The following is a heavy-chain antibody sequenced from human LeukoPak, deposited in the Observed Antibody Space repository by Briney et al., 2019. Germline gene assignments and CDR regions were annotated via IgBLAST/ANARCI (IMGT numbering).Heavy chain of an antibody. CDR3: ARDGAAVNYYYGMDV. Sequence: HPGGSLRLSCAASGFTFSSYSMNWVRQAPGKGLEWVSYISSSSSTIYYADSVKGRFTISRDNAKNSLYLQMNSLRAEDTAVYYCARDGAAVNYYYGMDVWGQGTTVTVSS. J-gene: IGHJ6*02. D-gene: IGHD6-13*01. CDR2: ISSSSSTI. V-gene: IGHV3-48*04. CDR1: GFTFSSYS.